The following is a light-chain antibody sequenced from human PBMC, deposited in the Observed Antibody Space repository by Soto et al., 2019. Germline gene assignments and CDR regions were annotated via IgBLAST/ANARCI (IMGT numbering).Light chain of an antibody. J-gene: IGLJ2*01. V-gene: IGLV2-14*03. CDR1: SSDVGGYNY. CDR2: DVY. Sequence: QSALTQPASVSGSPGQSITISCTGTSSDVGGYNYVSWYQQHPGKAPKLMIYDVYYRPSGVSNRFSASKSGNTAFLTISGLQAEDEADYYCSSYTGSRTVVFGGGTKLTVL. CDR3: SSYTGSRTVV.